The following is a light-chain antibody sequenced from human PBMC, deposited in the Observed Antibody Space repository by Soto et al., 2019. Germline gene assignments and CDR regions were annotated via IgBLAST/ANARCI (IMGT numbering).Light chain of an antibody. J-gene: IGKJ4*01. V-gene: IGKV1-33*01. CDR2: DAS. CDR3: QQYDNLLLT. CDR1: QDISNF. Sequence: EIQMTQSPSSLSASVGDRVTITCQASQDISNFLNWYQQKPGKAPKLLIYDASNLEIGVPSRFSGSGSGTDFTFTISSLQPEDIATYYCQQYDNLLLTFGGGTKVDIK.